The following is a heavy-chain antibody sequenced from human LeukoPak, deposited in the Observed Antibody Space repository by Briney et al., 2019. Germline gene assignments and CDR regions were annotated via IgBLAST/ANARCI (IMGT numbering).Heavy chain of an antibody. CDR3: AGATVTTPWFDP. Sequence: GGSLRLSCAASGFTVSSNYMSWVRQAPGKGLQWVSVIYSGGSTYYADSVKGRFTISRDNSKNTLYLQMNSLRAEDTAVYYCAGATVTTPWFDPWGQGTLVTVSS. V-gene: IGHV3-53*01. CDR1: GFTVSSNY. CDR2: IYSGGST. J-gene: IGHJ5*02. D-gene: IGHD4-17*01.